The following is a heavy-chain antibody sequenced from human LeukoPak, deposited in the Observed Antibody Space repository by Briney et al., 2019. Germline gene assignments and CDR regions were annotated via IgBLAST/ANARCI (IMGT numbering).Heavy chain of an antibody. CDR3: VRYVVSGSGIYYFDY. CDR2: INYRGST. D-gene: IGHD3-10*01. J-gene: IGHJ4*02. V-gene: IGHV4-39*01. Sequence: SETPSLTCTVSGGSISSSGHFWSWLRQPPGKGLEWIASINYRGSTYYNPSLKSRVTISVDTSKNQFSLKLSSVTAADSAVFYCVRYVVSGSGIYYFDYWGQGAQVTVSS. CDR1: GGSISSSGHF.